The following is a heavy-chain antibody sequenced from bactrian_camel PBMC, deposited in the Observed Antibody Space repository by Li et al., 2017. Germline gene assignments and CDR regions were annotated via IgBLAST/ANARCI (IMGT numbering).Heavy chain of an antibody. V-gene: IGHV3S31*01. CDR2: IDTDGST. Sequence: VQLVESGGGSVQAGGSLRLSCTASGDTGSGLCMAWFRQSPGKGREGVAAIDTDGSTNYAESVQGRFTISQDNAKVTLFLCPRMGGGRLLDPGDPGHRL. J-gene: IGHJ4*01. D-gene: IGHD1*01. CDR1: GDTGSGLC.